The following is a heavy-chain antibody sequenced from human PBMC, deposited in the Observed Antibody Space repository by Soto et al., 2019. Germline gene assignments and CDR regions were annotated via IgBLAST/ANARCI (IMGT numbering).Heavy chain of an antibody. J-gene: IGHJ6*02. CDR1: GGTFSSYA. CDR2: IIPIFGTA. CDR3: ARDLRYSYGSYYYGMDV. D-gene: IGHD5-18*01. V-gene: IGHV1-69*01. Sequence: QVQLVQSGAEVKKPGSSVKVSCKASGGTFSSYAISWVRQAPGQGLEWMGGIIPIFGTANYEQKFQGRVTITADESTSTAYMELSSLRSEDTAVYYCARDLRYSYGSYYYGMDVWGQGTTVTVSS.